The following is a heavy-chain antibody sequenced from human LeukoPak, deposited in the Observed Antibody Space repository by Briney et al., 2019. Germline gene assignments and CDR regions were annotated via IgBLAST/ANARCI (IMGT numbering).Heavy chain of an antibody. D-gene: IGHD5-18*01. CDR2: IYYSGST. Sequence: PSETLSLTCTVSGGSISNKYWSWIRQPPGKGLEWIGYIYYSGSTNYNPSLKSRVTILVDTSKNQFSLKLSSVTAADTAVYYCARVYSYGYRVIDYWGQGTLVTVSS. CDR1: GGSISNKY. J-gene: IGHJ4*02. V-gene: IGHV4-59*01. CDR3: ARVYSYGYRVIDY.